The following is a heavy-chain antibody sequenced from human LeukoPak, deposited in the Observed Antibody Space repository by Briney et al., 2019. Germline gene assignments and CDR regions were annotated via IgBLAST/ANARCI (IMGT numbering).Heavy chain of an antibody. J-gene: IGHJ4*02. CDR2: ISYDGSNK. CDR1: GFTFSSYA. Sequence: GGSLRLSCAASGFTFSSYAMHWVRQAPGKGLEWVAVISYDGSNKYYADSVKGRFTISRDNSKNTLYLQMNSLRAEDTAVYYCAKDFTGYLDYWGQGTLVTVSS. CDR3: AKDFTGYLDY. V-gene: IGHV3-30*04.